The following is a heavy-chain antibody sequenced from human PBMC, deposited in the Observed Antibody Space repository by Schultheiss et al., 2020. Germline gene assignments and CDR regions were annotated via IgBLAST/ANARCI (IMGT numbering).Heavy chain of an antibody. CDR1: GASITSANW. J-gene: IGHJ3*02. D-gene: IGHD2-2*01. V-gene: IGHV4-4*02. CDR3: ASYHEVNSAFDI. CDR2: IYYSGST. Sequence: SATLSLTCAIAGASITSANWWTWVRQPPGKGLEWIGYIYYSGSTNYNPSLKSRVTISVDTSKNQFSLKLSSVTAADTAVYYCASYHEVNSAFDILGQGTMVPVPS.